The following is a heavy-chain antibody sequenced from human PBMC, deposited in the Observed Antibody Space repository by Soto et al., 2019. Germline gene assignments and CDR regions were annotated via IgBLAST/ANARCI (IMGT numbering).Heavy chain of an antibody. CDR3: ARSSITGTHYFDY. D-gene: IGHD1-7*01. CDR2: INHSGST. J-gene: IGHJ4*02. Sequence: PSETLSLTCAVYGGSFSGYYWSWIRQPPGKGLEWIGEINHSGSTNYNPSLKSRVTISVDTSKNQFSLKLSSVTAADTAVYYCARSSITGTHYFDYWGQGTLVTVSS. CDR1: GGSFSGYY. V-gene: IGHV4-34*01.